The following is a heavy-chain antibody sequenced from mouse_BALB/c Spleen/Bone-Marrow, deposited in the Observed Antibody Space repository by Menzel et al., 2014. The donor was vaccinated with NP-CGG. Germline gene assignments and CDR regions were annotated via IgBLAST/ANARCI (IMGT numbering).Heavy chain of an antibody. CDR1: GYTFTRYW. CDR3: AREAYYGPDY. Sequence: QVHVKQSGAELVKPGASVKLPCKASGYTFTRYWMEWVKQRPGQGLEWIEEINPSNGRTNYNEKFKSKATLTVDKSSSPAYMQLSSLTTEGSAVYYCAREAYYGPDYWGQGSTLTVSS. CDR2: INPSNGRT. D-gene: IGHD1-2*01. J-gene: IGHJ2*01. V-gene: IGHV1S81*02.